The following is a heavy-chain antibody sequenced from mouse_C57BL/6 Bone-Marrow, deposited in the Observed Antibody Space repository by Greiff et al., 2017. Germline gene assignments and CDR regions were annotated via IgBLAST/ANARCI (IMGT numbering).Heavy chain of an antibody. CDR3: ARPFYSNYWYFDV. D-gene: IGHD2-5*01. V-gene: IGHV1-55*01. CDR1: GYTFTSYW. Sequence: QVQLKQPGAELVTPGASVKMSCKASGYTFTSYWITWVKQRPGQGLEWIGDLYPGSGSTNYNEKFKSKATLTVDTSSSTAYMQLSSLNSEDSAVYYCARPFYSNYWYFDVWGTGTTVTVSS. J-gene: IGHJ1*03. CDR2: LYPGSGST.